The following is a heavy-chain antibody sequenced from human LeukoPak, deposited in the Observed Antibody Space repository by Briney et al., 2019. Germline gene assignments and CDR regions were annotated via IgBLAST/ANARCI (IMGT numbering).Heavy chain of an antibody. CDR2: INHSGST. V-gene: IGHV4-34*01. CDR1: GGSFSGYY. D-gene: IGHD6-19*01. CDR3: ARQGGIAVAGAYNWFDP. Sequence: SETLSLTCAVYGGSFSGYYWSWIRQPPGKRLEWIGEINHSGSTNYNPSLKSRVAISVDTSKNQFSLKLSSVTAADTAVYYCARQGGIAVAGAYNWFDPWGQGTLVTVSS. J-gene: IGHJ5*02.